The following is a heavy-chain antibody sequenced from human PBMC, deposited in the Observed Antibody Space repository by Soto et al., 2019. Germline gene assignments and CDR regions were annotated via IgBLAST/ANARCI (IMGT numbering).Heavy chain of an antibody. D-gene: IGHD6-6*01. CDR2: IWYDGSNK. J-gene: IGHJ6*02. Sequence: GGSLRLSCAASGFTFSSYGMHWVRQAPGKGLEWVAVIWYDGSNKYYADSVKGRFTISRDNSKNTLYLQMNSLRAEDTAVYYCARETSIAGYYAYGMDVWGQGTTVTVYS. CDR3: ARETSIAGYYAYGMDV. CDR1: GFTFSSYG. V-gene: IGHV3-33*01.